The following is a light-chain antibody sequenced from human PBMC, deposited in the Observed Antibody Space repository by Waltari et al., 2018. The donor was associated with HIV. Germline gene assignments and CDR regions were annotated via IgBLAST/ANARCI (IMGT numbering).Light chain of an antibody. Sequence: QSALTQPRSVSGSPGQSVTISCTGTSSDVGGYNYVSWYQQHPGKAPKFMIYDVNKRPSGVPDRFSGSKSGNTASLTISGLQAEDEADYYCCSYAGRYTWVFGGGTKVTVL. V-gene: IGLV2-11*01. J-gene: IGLJ3*02. CDR2: DVN. CDR1: SSDVGGYNY. CDR3: CSYAGRYTWV.